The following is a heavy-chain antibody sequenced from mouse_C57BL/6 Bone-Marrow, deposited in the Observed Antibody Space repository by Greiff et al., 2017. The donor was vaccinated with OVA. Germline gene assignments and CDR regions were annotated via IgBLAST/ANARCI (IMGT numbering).Heavy chain of an antibody. V-gene: IGHV1-80*01. CDR2: IYPGDGDT. CDR3: ARSCGNYHFDY. Sequence: QVQLQQSGAELVKPGASVKISCKASGYAFSSYWMNWVKQRPGKGLEWIGQIYPGDGDTNYNGKFKGKATLTADKSSSTAYMQLSSLPSEDSAVYFCARSCGNYHFDYWGQGTTLTVSS. J-gene: IGHJ2*01. D-gene: IGHD2-1*01. CDR1: GYAFSSYW.